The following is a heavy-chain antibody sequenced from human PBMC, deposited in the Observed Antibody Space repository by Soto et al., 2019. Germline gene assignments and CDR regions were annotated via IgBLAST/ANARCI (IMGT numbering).Heavy chain of an antibody. CDR3: AKDWREKKLCYLET. V-gene: IGHV3-30*18. CDR2: ISYDGSNK. CDR1: GFTFSSYG. J-gene: IGHJ5*02. D-gene: IGHD3-10*02. Sequence: GSLRLSCAASGFTFSSYGMHWVRQAPGKGLEWVAVISYDGSNKYYADSVKGRFTISRDNSKNTLYLQMNSLRAEDTAVYYCAKDWREKKLCYLETWGQGTLVTVSS.